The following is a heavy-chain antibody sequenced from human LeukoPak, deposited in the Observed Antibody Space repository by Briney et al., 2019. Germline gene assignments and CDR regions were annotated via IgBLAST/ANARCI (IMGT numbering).Heavy chain of an antibody. CDR2: IYHSGST. V-gene: IGHV4-38-2*02. D-gene: IGHD6-6*01. Sequence: SETLSLTCTVSGYSISSGYYWGWIRQPPGKGLEWIGSIYHSGSTYYNPSLKSRVTISVDTSKNQFSLKLSSVTAADTAVYYCARGKSSIAARRSSWFDPWGQGTLVTVSS. CDR3: ARGKSSIAARRSSWFDP. J-gene: IGHJ5*02. CDR1: GYSISSGYY.